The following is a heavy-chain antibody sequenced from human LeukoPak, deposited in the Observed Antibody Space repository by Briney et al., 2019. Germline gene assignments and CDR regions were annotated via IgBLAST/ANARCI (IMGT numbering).Heavy chain of an antibody. V-gene: IGHV4-39*01. CDR3: ARLNSPGWFDP. CDR1: GGSISSSSSY. Sequence: SETLSLTCTVSGGSISSSSSYWAWIRQPPGTGREWIGNIYYSGSTYYSPSRKSRLTISVDTPKNQFSLKLSSVTAADTAVYYCARLNSPGWFDPWGQGTLVTVSS. J-gene: IGHJ5*02. CDR2: IYYSGST.